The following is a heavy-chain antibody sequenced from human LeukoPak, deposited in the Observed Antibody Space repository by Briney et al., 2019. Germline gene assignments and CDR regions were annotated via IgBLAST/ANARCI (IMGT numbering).Heavy chain of an antibody. J-gene: IGHJ6*03. CDR2: VDHTGST. CDR3: ARGRVSSSTWYSTYYYYFYMDV. V-gene: IGHV4-59*01. Sequence: IPSETLSLTCSVSDDSITMYYWTWLRQPPGKGLEWIGYVDHTGSTNFNPSLNGRVSISRDTTKNLFSLRLRSVTAADTAVYFCARGRVSSSTWYSTYYYYFYMDVWGKGTTVTVSS. D-gene: IGHD1-1*01. CDR1: DDSITMYY.